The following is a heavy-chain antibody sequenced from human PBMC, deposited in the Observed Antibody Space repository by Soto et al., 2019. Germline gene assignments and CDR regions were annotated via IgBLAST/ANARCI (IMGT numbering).Heavy chain of an antibody. Sequence: QVQLVQSGAEVKKPGASVKVSCKASGDTFTDYYIHWVRQAPGQGLEWMGTVNPSGGHTTYAQHFLVRMNMTSDTSTSSLYMVLTSLTSEYTAIYYCARGGHVVVVTAALDYWGQGTLVSVSS. D-gene: IGHD2-21*02. V-gene: IGHV1-46*01. CDR3: ARGGHVVVVTAALDY. J-gene: IGHJ4*02. CDR2: VNPSGGHT. CDR1: GDTFTDYY.